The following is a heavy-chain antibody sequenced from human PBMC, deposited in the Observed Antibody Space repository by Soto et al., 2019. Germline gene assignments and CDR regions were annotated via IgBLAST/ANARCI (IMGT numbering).Heavy chain of an antibody. CDR1: GGSISSGDYY. CDR2: IYYSGNT. Sequence: QVQLQESGPGLVKPSQTLSLTCTVSGGSISSGDYYWSWIRQPPGKGLEWIGYIYYSGNTYYTPSLKSRVIILVDTSKNQCSLRLSSVTAADTAVYYCARGNLSRCSMVGDLIISGAFDIWGQGTTVTVSS. J-gene: IGHJ3*02. D-gene: IGHD3-10*01. CDR3: ARGNLSRCSMVGDLIISGAFDI. V-gene: IGHV4-30-4*01.